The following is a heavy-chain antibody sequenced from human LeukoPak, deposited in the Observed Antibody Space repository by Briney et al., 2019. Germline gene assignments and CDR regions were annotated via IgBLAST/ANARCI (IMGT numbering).Heavy chain of an antibody. V-gene: IGHV5-51*01. D-gene: IGHD2-15*01. CDR2: IYPGDSDT. Sequence: GESLKISCKGPGYSFTSYWIGWVRQMPGKGLEWMGIIYPGDSDTRYSPSFQGQVTISADKSISTAYLQWSSLKASDTAMYYCARCPVAATSCYFDYRGQGTLVTVSS. J-gene: IGHJ4*02. CDR1: GYSFTSYW. CDR3: ARCPVAATSCYFDY.